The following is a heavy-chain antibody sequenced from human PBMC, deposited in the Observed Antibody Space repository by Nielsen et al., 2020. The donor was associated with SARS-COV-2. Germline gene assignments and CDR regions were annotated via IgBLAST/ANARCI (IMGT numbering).Heavy chain of an antibody. CDR1: GFTFSDYA. V-gene: IGHV3-48*04. D-gene: IGHD4-17*01. Sequence: GESLKISCAASGFTFSDYAMAWVRQAPGKGLEWVAFIRSRANTQYYADSVKGRFTISRDNSSNSLSLQMGSLWAEDTAVYYCARCRRPYHLFSGDYYWYFDLWGRGTLVTVSS. CDR2: IRSRANTQ. CDR3: ARCRRPYHLFSGDYYWYFDL. J-gene: IGHJ2*01.